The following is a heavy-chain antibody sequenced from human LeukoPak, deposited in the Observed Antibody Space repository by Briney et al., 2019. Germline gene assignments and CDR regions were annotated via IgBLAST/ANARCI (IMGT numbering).Heavy chain of an antibody. Sequence: PGGSLRLSCAASGFTFSDYDMSWIRQAPGKGLEWVSYISSSSSYTKYADSVKGRFTISRDNAKNSLYLQMNSLRAEDTAVYYCARDGGIVDYWGQGNLVTVSS. CDR1: GFTFSDYD. J-gene: IGHJ4*02. V-gene: IGHV3-11*05. D-gene: IGHD3-16*01. CDR2: ISSSSSYT. CDR3: ARDGGIVDY.